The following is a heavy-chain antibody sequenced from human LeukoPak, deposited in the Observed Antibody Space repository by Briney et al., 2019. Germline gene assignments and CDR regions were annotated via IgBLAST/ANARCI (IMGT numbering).Heavy chain of an antibody. D-gene: IGHD6-19*01. Sequence: GRSLRLSCTASRFTFSSYAMHWVRQAPGKGLKWVAVISNDGSNKYYADSVKGRFTISRDNSKNSLYLQMNSLRAEDTAVYYCARGRIAVVGYYFDYWGQGTPVTVSS. J-gene: IGHJ4*02. CDR1: RFTFSSYA. CDR2: ISNDGSNK. CDR3: ARGRIAVVGYYFDY. V-gene: IGHV3-30*04.